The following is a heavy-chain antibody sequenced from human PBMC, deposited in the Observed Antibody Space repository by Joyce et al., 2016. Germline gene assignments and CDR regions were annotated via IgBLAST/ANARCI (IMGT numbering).Heavy chain of an antibody. Sequence: QVQLVQSGAEVKKPGSSVKVSCKASGDTFNNYAITWVRQAPGQGLEWMEGTIPIFKSPNDGQECRGRVTITVDESASTVYMELSSLRSEDTAVYYCARDAADYGILTGYFWGQGTRVTVSS. CDR2: TIPIFKSP. J-gene: IGHJ4*02. CDR1: GDTFNNYA. V-gene: IGHV1-69*12. D-gene: IGHD3-9*01. CDR3: ARDAADYGILTGYF.